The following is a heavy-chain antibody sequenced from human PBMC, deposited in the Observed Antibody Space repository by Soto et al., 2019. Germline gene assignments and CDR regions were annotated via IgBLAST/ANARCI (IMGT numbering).Heavy chain of an antibody. D-gene: IGHD3-22*01. CDR1: GFTLSRHW. CDR2: ITSDGGSA. CDR3: ARDAIYSSGRGMDL. Sequence: EVQLVESGGGSVQPGGSLRLQCAASGFTLSRHWMYWVRQAPGKGLSWVSRITSDGGSARYADSVNGRFTVARDNAKNMLYLEMNGLRVEDSAGYYCARDAIYSSGRGMDLWGQGILVTVSS. V-gene: IGHV3-74*01. J-gene: IGHJ5*02.